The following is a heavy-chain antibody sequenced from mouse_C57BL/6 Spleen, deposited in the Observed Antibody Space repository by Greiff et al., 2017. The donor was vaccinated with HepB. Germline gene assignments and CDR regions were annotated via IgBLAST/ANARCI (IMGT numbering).Heavy chain of an antibody. Sequence: QVHVKQSGAELVRPGASVKLSCKASGYTFTDYYINWVKQRPGQGLEWIARIYPGSGNTYYNEKFKGKATLTAEKSSSTAYMQLSSLTSEDSAVYFCARSKDYYGSSYGYFDVWGTGTTVTVSS. J-gene: IGHJ1*03. V-gene: IGHV1-76*01. CDR3: ARSKDYYGSSYGYFDV. D-gene: IGHD1-1*01. CDR1: GYTFTDYY. CDR2: IYPGSGNT.